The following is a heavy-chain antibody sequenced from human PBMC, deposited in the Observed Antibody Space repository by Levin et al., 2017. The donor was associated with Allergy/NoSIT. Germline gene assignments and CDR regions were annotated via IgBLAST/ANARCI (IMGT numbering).Heavy chain of an antibody. V-gene: IGHV3-11*01. CDR3: ARVEDYYYYGMDV. Sequence: GESLKISCAASGFTFSDYYMSWIRQAPGKGLEWVSYISSSGSTIYYADSVKGRFTISRDNAKNSLYLQMNSLRAEDTAVYYCARVEDYYYYGMDVWGQGTTVTVSS. J-gene: IGHJ6*02. CDR1: GFTFSDYY. CDR2: ISSSGSTI.